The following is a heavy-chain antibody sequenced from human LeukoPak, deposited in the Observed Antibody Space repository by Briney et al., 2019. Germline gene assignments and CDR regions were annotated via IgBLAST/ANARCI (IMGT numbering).Heavy chain of an antibody. CDR3: ASNPFNHDFWSGYYPDY. CDR2: ISSSSSYI. J-gene: IGHJ4*02. Sequence: GGPLRLSCAASGFTFSSYSMNWVRQAPGKGLEWVSSISSSSSYIYYADSVKGRFTISRDNAKNSLYLQMNSLRAEDTAVYYCASNPFNHDFWSGYYPDYWGQGTLVTVSS. CDR1: GFTFSSYS. V-gene: IGHV3-21*01. D-gene: IGHD3-3*01.